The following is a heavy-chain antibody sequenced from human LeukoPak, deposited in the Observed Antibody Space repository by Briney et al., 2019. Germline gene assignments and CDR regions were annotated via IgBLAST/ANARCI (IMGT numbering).Heavy chain of an antibody. D-gene: IGHD3-3*01. CDR1: GYSFTSYW. J-gene: IGHJ6*03. CDR3: ARRVPTLDYDFWSGSMDV. CDR2: IYPGDSDT. V-gene: IGHV5-51*01. Sequence: GESLKIPCKGSGYSFTSYWIGWVRQMPGKGLEWMGIIYPGDSDTRYSPSFQGQVTISADKPISTAYLQWSSLKASDTAMYYCARRVPTLDYDFWSGSMDVWRKGTTVTVSS.